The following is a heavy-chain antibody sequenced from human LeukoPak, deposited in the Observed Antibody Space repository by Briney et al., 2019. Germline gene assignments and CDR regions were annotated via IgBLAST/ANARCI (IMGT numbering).Heavy chain of an antibody. CDR2: IWYDGSNK. J-gene: IGHJ4*02. Sequence: GGSLRLSCAASGFTFNNYGMHWVRQAPGKGLEWMALIWYDGSNKYHADSVKGRFTIPRDNSKNTLYLQMNSLRAEDTAVYYCAKDCSSGYGVDYWGQGTLVTVSS. V-gene: IGHV3-33*06. D-gene: IGHD3-22*01. CDR3: AKDCSSGYGVDY. CDR1: GFTFNNYG.